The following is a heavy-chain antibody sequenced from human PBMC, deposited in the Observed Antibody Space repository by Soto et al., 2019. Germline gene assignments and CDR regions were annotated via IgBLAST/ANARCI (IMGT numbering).Heavy chain of an antibody. V-gene: IGHV3-48*01. D-gene: IGHD3-22*01. Sequence: PGGSLRLSCAASGFTFSSYSMTWVRQAPGKGLEWVSYISTSSSTIYYADSVKGRFTISRDNAKNSLYLQMNSLRAEDTAVYYCAIRASYYDSSGYFDYWGQGTLVTVSS. CDR1: GFTFSSYS. CDR2: ISTSSSTI. CDR3: AIRASYYDSSGYFDY. J-gene: IGHJ4*02.